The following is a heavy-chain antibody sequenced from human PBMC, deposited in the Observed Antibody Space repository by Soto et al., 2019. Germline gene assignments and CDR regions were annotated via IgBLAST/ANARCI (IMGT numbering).Heavy chain of an antibody. Sequence: GESLKISCKGSGYSFTNQWISWVRQMPGKGLEWMGRIDPSDSYINYSPSFHGHVTISVDKSINTAYLQWSSLKASDTAMYYCVRRDYDTLTGYYTVDFWGQGTMVTVSS. J-gene: IGHJ4*02. CDR1: GYSFTNQW. CDR2: IDPSDSYI. D-gene: IGHD3-9*01. CDR3: VRRDYDTLTGYYTVDF. V-gene: IGHV5-10-1*01.